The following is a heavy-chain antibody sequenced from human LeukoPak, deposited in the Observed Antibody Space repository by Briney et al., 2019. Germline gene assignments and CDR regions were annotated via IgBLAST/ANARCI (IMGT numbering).Heavy chain of an antibody. V-gene: IGHV3-53*01. CDR3: ARSSGSYYSAFDY. CDR1: GLTVSRNY. D-gene: IGHD1-26*01. J-gene: IGHJ4*02. CDR2: IYSGGST. Sequence: GGSLRLSCAASGLTVSRNYMSWVRQAPGKGLEWVSVIYSGGSTYYADSVKGRFTISRDNSKNTLYLQMNSLRAEDTAVYYCARSSGSYYSAFDYWGQGTLVTVSS.